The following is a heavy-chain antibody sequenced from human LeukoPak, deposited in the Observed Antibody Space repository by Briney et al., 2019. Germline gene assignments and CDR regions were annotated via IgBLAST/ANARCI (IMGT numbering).Heavy chain of an antibody. CDR3: ALPPIAAAAYWFDP. V-gene: IGHV3-21*01. D-gene: IGHD6-13*01. J-gene: IGHJ5*02. Sequence: PGRSLRLSCAASGFTFSSYSMNWVRQAPGKGLEWVSSISSSSSYIYYADSVKGRFTISRDNAKNSLYLQMNSLRAEDTAVYYCALPPIAAAAYWFDPWGQGTLVTVSS. CDR1: GFTFSSYS. CDR2: ISSSSSYI.